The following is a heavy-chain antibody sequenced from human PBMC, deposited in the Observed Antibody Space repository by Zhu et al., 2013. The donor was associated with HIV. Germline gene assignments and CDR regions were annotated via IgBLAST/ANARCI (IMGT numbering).Heavy chain of an antibody. V-gene: IGHV1-2*02. Sequence: QVQLVQSGAEVKKPGPSVKVSCKASGYTFSGYYIHWVRQAPGQGLEWMGWINPNTGGTDYAQKFQGRVTMTRDTSISTAYIDLRSLRSDDTAVYYCARGDYYDSSGYYDYWGQGTLVTVSS. D-gene: IGHD3-22*01. CDR2: INPNTGGT. CDR1: GYTFSGYY. CDR3: ARGDYYDSSGYYDY. J-gene: IGHJ4*02.